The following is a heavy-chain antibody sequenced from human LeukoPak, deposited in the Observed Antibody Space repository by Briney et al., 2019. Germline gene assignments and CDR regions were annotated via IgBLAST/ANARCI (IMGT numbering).Heavy chain of an antibody. V-gene: IGHV4-31*03. CDR3: ARGVLF. CDR2: IQYSGTT. J-gene: IGHJ4*02. D-gene: IGHD2/OR15-2a*01. CDR1: GASISSGNYC. Sequence: PSETLSLTCTVSGASISSGNYCWSWIRQHPGKGLEWTGCIQYSGTTYYNPSLKSRVTISVDTSKNQFSLTLSSVTAADTAVYYCARGVLFWDQGTLVTVSS.